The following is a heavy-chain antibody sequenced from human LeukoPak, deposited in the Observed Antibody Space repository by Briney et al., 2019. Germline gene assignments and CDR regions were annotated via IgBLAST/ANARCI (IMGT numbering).Heavy chain of an antibody. CDR3: ARCQVAAASIDPEYYYYGMDV. CDR1: GFTFSSYW. J-gene: IGHJ6*02. CDR2: IKQDGSEK. V-gene: IGHV3-7*05. Sequence: QPGGSLRLSCAASGFTFSSYWMSWVRQAPGKGLEWVANIKQDGSEKYYVDSVKGRFTISRDNAKNSLYLQMNSLRAGDTAVYYCARCQVAAASIDPEYYYYGMDVWGQGTTVTVSS. D-gene: IGHD6-13*01.